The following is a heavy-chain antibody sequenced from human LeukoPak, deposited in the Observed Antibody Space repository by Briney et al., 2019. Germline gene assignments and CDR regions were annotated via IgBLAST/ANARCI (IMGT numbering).Heavy chain of an antibody. D-gene: IGHD3-22*01. V-gene: IGHV1-18*01. CDR3: ARVPYSDTSGYFWGY. J-gene: IGHJ4*02. CDR2: ISGDTDIT. CDR1: GYTFTSSG. Sequence: ASVKVSCKASGYTFTSSGISWVRQAPRQGLGWMGWISGDTDITHYAQKFQSRVTMTTDTSTGTAYMELRTLRSDDTAVYYCARVPYSDTSGYFWGYWGQGTLVTVSS.